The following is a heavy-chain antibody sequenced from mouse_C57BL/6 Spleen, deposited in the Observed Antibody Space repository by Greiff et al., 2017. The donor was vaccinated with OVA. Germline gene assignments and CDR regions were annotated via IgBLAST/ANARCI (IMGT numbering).Heavy chain of an antibody. J-gene: IGHJ1*03. CDR3: ARDHGSAHWYFDV. D-gene: IGHD1-1*01. CDR2: INYDGSST. CDR1: GFTFSDYY. V-gene: IGHV5-16*01. Sequence: SGFTFSDYYMAWVRQVPEKGLEWVANINYDGSSTYYLDSLKSRFIISRDNAKNILYLQMSSLKSEDTATYYCARDHGSAHWYFDVWGTGTTVTVSS.